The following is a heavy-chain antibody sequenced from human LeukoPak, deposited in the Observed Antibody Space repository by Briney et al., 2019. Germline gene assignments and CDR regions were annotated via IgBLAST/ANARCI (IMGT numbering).Heavy chain of an antibody. D-gene: IGHD5-18*01. J-gene: IGHJ4*02. V-gene: IGHV7-4-1*02. Sequence: ASVKVSCKASGYTFTSYAMNWVRQAPGQGLEWMGWINTNTGNPTYAQGFTGRFVFSLDISVSTAYLQISSLKAEDTAVYYCARVPVDTAMVTFDYWGQGTLVTVSS. CDR3: ARVPVDTAMVTFDY. CDR1: GYTFTSYA. CDR2: INTNTGNP.